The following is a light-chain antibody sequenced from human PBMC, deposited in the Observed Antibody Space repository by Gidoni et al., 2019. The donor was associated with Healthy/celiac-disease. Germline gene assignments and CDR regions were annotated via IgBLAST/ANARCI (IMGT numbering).Light chain of an antibody. J-gene: IGLJ3*02. CDR1: SSNIGSNT. Sequence: QSVLTQPLSASGTPGQRVTISCSGSSSNIGSNTVNWYQQLPGTAPKLLIYSNNQRPSGVPDRFSGSKSGTSASLAISGLQSEDEADYYCAAWDDSLNGPVFGGGTKLTV. V-gene: IGLV1-44*01. CDR3: AAWDDSLNGPV. CDR2: SNN.